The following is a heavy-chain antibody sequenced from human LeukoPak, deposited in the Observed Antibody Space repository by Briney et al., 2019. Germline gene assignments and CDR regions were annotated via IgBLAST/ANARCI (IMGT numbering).Heavy chain of an antibody. D-gene: IGHD3-16*01. Sequence: GGSLRLSCAASGFTFSSYAMSWVRQAPGKGLEWVPAISGSGGSTYYTDSVKGRFTISRDNSKNTLYLQMNSLRAEDTAVYYCAKGVYTWYYFDYWGQGTLVTVSS. CDR3: AKGVYTWYYFDY. J-gene: IGHJ4*02. CDR1: GFTFSSYA. V-gene: IGHV3-23*01. CDR2: ISGSGGST.